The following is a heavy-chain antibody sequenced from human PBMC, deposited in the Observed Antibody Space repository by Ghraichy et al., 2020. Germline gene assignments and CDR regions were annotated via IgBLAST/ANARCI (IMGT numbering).Heavy chain of an antibody. CDR1: GFTFSSYW. D-gene: IGHD5-12*01. Sequence: GESLNISCAASGFTFSSYWMSWVRQAPGKGLEWVANIKQDGSEKYYVDSVKGRFTISRDNAKNSLYLQMNSLRAEDTAVYYCARGLGSPETDYWGQGTLVTVSS. J-gene: IGHJ4*02. CDR3: ARGLGSPETDY. CDR2: IKQDGSEK. V-gene: IGHV3-7*01.